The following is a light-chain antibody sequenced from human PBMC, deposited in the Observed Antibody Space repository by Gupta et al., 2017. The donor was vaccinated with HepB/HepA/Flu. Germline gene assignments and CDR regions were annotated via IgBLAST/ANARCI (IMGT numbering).Light chain of an antibody. CDR2: AAS. V-gene: IGKV3-20*01. Sequence: EIVLTQSPGTQSLSPGERATLSCRASQTISTYLAWYQQKPGQAPRLLIYAASSGATGIPDRFTGSGSGTDFTLTISRLEPEDFAVYYCQQYGSSPGTIGQGTKVEIK. CDR1: QTISTY. CDR3: QQYGSSPGT. J-gene: IGKJ1*01.